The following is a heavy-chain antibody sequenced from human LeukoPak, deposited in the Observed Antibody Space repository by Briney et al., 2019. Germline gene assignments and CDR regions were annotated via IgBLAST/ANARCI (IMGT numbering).Heavy chain of an antibody. V-gene: IGHV3-48*04. CDR1: GLTFSSYS. D-gene: IGHD3-3*01. CDR2: ISSSSSTI. Sequence: GGSLRLTCVASGLTFSSYSMNWVRQAPGKGLEWISYISSSSSTIYYADSVKGRFTISRDNAKNSLYLQMNSLRAEDTAVYYCASGKGHDFWSGYLSWFDPWGQGTLVTVSS. J-gene: IGHJ5*02. CDR3: ASGKGHDFWSGYLSWFDP.